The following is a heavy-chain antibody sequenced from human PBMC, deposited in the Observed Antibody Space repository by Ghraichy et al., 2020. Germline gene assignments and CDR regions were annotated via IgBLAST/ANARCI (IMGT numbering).Heavy chain of an antibody. V-gene: IGHV3-23*01. J-gene: IGHJ2*01. CDR3: AKDGDPDVSHSGSQLPSRYFDL. D-gene: IGHD1-26*01. CDR2: ISGSGGST. CDR1: GFTFSSYA. Sequence: GGSLRLSCAASGFTFSSYAMSWVRQAPGKGLEWVSAISGSGGSTYYADSVKGRFTISRDNSKNTLYLQMNSLRAEDTAVYYCAKDGDPDVSHSGSQLPSRYFDLWGRGTLVTVSS.